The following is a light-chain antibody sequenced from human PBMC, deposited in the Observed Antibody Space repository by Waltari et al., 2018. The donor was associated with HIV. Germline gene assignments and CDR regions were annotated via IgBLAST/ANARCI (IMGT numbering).Light chain of an antibody. J-gene: IGLJ3*02. V-gene: IGLV1-44*01. CDR3: ATWDDSLNGWV. Sequence: QSVLTQPPSASGTPGQRVTISCSGSSSNIGSNTVSRYHQVPGTAPKVLIYSNDDRPSGVPDRFSGSKSGTSASLAISGLQSEDEADYYCATWDDSLNGWVFGGGTKVTVL. CDR2: SND. CDR1: SSNIGSNT.